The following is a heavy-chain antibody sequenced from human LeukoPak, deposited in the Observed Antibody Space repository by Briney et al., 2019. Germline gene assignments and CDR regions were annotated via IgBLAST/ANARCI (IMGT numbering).Heavy chain of an antibody. Sequence: SETLSLTCDVSGHSIRSGYYWTWIRQPAGKGLEWIGRISSSGSTNYNPSLKSRVTMSVDTSKNRVSLRLSSVTAADTAVYYCARARSGWYFDYWGQGNLVTVSS. CDR1: GHSIRSGYY. D-gene: IGHD6-19*01. J-gene: IGHJ4*02. CDR2: ISSSGST. V-gene: IGHV4-4*07. CDR3: ARARSGWYFDY.